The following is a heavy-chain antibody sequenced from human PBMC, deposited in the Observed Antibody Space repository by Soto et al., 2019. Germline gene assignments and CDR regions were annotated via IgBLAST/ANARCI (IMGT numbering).Heavy chain of an antibody. Sequence: GFDPEDGETIYAQKFQGRATMTEDTSTDTAYMELSSLRSEDTAVYYCATVGLCSGGSCYPKVYYGMDVWGQGTTVTVSS. D-gene: IGHD2-15*01. CDR3: ATVGLCSGGSCYPKVYYGMDV. CDR2: FDPEDGET. V-gene: IGHV1-24*01. J-gene: IGHJ6*02.